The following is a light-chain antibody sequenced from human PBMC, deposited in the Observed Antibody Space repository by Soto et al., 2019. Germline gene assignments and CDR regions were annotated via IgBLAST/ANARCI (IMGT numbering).Light chain of an antibody. CDR3: QHTNYFPFT. Sequence: DIQMTQSPSSVSASVGDRVTITCRASPGISSWLAWYQQKPGKAPNLLIYAASSLQSGVTSRFSGSGRSTDSTLTISSLQPEYFVTYYYQHTNYFPFTFGGGTKVEIK. CDR1: PGISSW. V-gene: IGKV1-12*02. CDR2: AAS. J-gene: IGKJ4*01.